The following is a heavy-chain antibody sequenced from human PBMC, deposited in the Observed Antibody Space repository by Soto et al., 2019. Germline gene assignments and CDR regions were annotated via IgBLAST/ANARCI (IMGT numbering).Heavy chain of an antibody. CDR1: GFTFSDYY. Sequence: GGSLRLSCAASGFTFSDYYMSWIRQAPGKGLEWVSYISSSGSTIYYADSVKGRFTISRDNAKNSLYLQMNSLRAEDTAVYYCARGPVPTYYDFWSGYYWFDYWGQGTLVTVSS. CDR3: ARGPVPTYYDFWSGYYWFDY. CDR2: ISSSGSTI. V-gene: IGHV3-11*01. J-gene: IGHJ4*02. D-gene: IGHD3-3*01.